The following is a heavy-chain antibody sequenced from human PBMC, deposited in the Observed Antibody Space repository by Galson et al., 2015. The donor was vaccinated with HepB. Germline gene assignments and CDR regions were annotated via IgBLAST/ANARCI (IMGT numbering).Heavy chain of an antibody. Sequence: SVKVSCKAPGGAFNTYALTWVRQAPGQGLEWIGGILPIFDGPNYAQKFQGRVTITADKSTSTAYMELRSLRSDDTAVYYCATYCSSTKCDWGVDYWGQGTLVTVSS. CDR2: ILPIFDGP. CDR3: ATYCSSTKCDWGVDY. CDR1: GGAFNTYA. D-gene: IGHD2-2*01. V-gene: IGHV1-69*06. J-gene: IGHJ4*02.